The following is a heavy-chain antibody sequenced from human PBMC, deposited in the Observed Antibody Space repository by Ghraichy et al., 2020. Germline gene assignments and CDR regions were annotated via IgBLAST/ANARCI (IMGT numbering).Heavy chain of an antibody. D-gene: IGHD1-7*01. J-gene: IGHJ5*02. CDR1: GGSISSGGYS. CDR3: ARTGGVTGTTLSNWFDP. CDR2: IYHSGST. Sequence: SETLSLTCAVSGGSISSGGYSWSWIRQPPGKGLEWIGYIYHSGSTYYNPSLKSRVTISVDRSKNKFSLKLSSVTAAVTAVYYCARTGGVTGTTLSNWFDPWGQGTLVTVSS. V-gene: IGHV4-30-2*01.